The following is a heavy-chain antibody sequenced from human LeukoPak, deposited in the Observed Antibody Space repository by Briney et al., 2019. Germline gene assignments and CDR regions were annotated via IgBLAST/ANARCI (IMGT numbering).Heavy chain of an antibody. CDR2: INPNNGGT. J-gene: IGHJ2*01. D-gene: IGHD6-6*01. V-gene: IGHV1-2*02. CDR1: GYTFTGDY. Sequence: ASVPVSCQASGYTFTGDYMHWVGQATGQGLGWMGWINPNNGGTNNAQKFQGRVTMTTDTSISTTYMGLSKLRTDDTAVYYCAAEYSSSRGWYFDLWGRGTLVTVSS. CDR3: AAEYSSSRGWYFDL.